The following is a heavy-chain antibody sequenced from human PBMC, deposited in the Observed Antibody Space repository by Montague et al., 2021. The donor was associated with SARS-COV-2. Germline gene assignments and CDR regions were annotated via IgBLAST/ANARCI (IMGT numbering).Heavy chain of an antibody. V-gene: IGHV4-59*01. D-gene: IGHD5-18*01. Sequence: SETLSLTCVVSGVSISSSYWSWIRQSPEKGLEWIENSYYTGSNKYNPSLQSRVTILVETSESQVSLNLRSVTAAATAIYYCASVGSGYKYGWTHQWGQGIPVTVSS. J-gene: IGHJ4*02. CDR2: SYYTGSN. CDR3: ASVGSGYKYGWTHQ. CDR1: GVSISSSY.